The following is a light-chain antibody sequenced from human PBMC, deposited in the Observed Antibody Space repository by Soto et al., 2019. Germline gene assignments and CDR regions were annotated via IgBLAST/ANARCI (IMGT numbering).Light chain of an antibody. V-gene: IGKV3-20*01. CDR2: AAS. CDR3: QQYGYSSWT. Sequence: EIVLTQSPGTLSLSPGERATLSCRASQSVTSTYLAWYQQKPGQAPRILIFAASSRATGIPDRFSGSGSGTDFTLTISRLEPGDFAVYYCQQYGYSSWTFGQGTKV. CDR1: QSVTSTY. J-gene: IGKJ1*01.